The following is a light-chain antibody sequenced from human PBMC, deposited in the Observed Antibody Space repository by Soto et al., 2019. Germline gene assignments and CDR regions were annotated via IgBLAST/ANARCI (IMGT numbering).Light chain of an antibody. CDR1: QSIRSN. Sequence: EIVMTQSPATLSVSPGERVTLSCRASQSIRSNLAWYQQQPGQTPRLLIYGASSWATDIPARFSGSGSGTEFTLTVSSLQSEDFAVYYCQQYNSWPLTFSGGTKVEIK. V-gene: IGKV3D-15*01. J-gene: IGKJ4*01. CDR2: GAS. CDR3: QQYNSWPLT.